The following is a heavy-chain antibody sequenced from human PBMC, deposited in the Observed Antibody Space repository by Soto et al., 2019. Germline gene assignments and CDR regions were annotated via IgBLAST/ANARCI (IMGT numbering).Heavy chain of an antibody. CDR3: SSSEHSAGKH. V-gene: IGHV3-7*03. D-gene: IGHD6-13*01. CDR1: GFSISYYW. CDR2: IKEDGGVK. J-gene: IGHJ4*02. Sequence: GGSLRLSCTASVSGFSISYYWMSWVRQAPGKGLEWVAHIKEDGGVKLYADSVEGRFTISRDNAKNTLYLEMDSLRVEDTAVYFCSSSEHSAGKHGGPGTLVTVSS.